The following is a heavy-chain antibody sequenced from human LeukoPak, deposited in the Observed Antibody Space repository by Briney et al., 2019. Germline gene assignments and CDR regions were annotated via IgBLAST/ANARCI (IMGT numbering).Heavy chain of an antibody. CDR3: AASIAAAGLDY. V-gene: IGHV1-18*01. CDR2: ISAYNGNT. D-gene: IGHD6-13*01. CDR1: GYTFTSYG. Sequence: GASVTVSCTASGYTFTSYGISWVRQAPGQGLEWMGWISAYNGNTNYAQKLQGRVTMTTDTSTSTAYMELRSLRSDDTAVYYCAASIAAAGLDYWGQGTLVTVSS. J-gene: IGHJ4*02.